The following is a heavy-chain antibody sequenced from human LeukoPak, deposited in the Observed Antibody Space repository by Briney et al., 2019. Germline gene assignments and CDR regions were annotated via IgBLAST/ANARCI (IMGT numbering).Heavy chain of an antibody. J-gene: IGHJ4*02. CDR3: ARNNYYDRTLFDY. D-gene: IGHD3-22*01. Sequence: SETLSLTCTVSGGSISSSSYYWGWIRQPPGKGLEWIGSIYYSGSTYYNPSLKSRVTISVDTSKNQFSLKLSSVTAADTAVYYCARNNYYDRTLFDYWGQGTLVTVSS. CDR1: GGSISSSSYY. V-gene: IGHV4-39*01. CDR2: IYYSGST.